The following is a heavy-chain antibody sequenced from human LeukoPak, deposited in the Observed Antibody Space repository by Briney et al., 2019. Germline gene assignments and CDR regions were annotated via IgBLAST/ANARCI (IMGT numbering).Heavy chain of an antibody. CDR1: GFTVSSNY. V-gene: IGHV3-53*01. D-gene: IGHD1-26*01. CDR3: ARAGGSYYYFDY. J-gene: IGHJ4*02. CDR2: IYSGGST. Sequence: GGSPRLSCAASGFTVSSNYMSWVRQAPGKGLEWVSVIYSGGSTYYADSVKGRFTISRDNSKNTLYLQMNSLRAEDTAVYYCARAGGSYYYFDYWGQGTLVTVSS.